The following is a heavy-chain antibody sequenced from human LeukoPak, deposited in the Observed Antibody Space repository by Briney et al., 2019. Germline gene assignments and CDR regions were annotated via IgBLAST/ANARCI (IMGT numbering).Heavy chain of an antibody. V-gene: IGHV4-34*01. CDR2: INHSGST. CDR3: ASPSHHYGSGSYYRRALDY. J-gene: IGHJ4*02. CDR1: GGSFSGYY. D-gene: IGHD3-10*01. Sequence: SETLSLTRAVYGGSFSGYYWSWIRQPPGKGLEWIGEINHSGSTNYNPSLKSRVTISVDTSKNQFSLKLSSVTAADTAVYYCASPSHHYGSGSYYRRALDYWGQGTLVTVSS.